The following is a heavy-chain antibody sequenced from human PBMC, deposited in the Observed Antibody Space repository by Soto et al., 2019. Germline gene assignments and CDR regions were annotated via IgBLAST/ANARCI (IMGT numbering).Heavy chain of an antibody. J-gene: IGHJ4*02. V-gene: IGHV5-51*01. Sequence: RGESLKISCKGSGYIFTDYWIAWVRQMPGEGLEWMGIIFPGDSDPRYSPPFQGQVTISADKSISTAYLQWSSLKASDTAMYYCARVPWGGTFYFDVWGLGTLVTVSS. CDR3: ARVPWGGTFYFDV. CDR1: GYIFTDYW. D-gene: IGHD2-21*01. CDR2: IFPGDSDP.